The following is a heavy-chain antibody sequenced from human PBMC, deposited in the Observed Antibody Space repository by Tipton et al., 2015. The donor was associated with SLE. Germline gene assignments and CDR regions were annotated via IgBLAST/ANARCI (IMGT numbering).Heavy chain of an antibody. CDR2: ISGSGGST. V-gene: IGHV3-23*01. D-gene: IGHD4-23*01. CDR1: GFTFSSYA. CDR3: AKECFYGGITDAFDI. J-gene: IGHJ3*02. Sequence: SLRLSCAASGFTFSSYALTWVRQAPGKGLEWVSAISGSGGSTYYADSVKGRFTISRDNSKNTLYLQMNSLRADDTAVYYCAKECFYGGITDAFDIWGQGTMVTVSS.